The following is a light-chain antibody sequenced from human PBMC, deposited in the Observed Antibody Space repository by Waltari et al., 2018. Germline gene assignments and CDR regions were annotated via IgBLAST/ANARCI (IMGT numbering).Light chain of an antibody. V-gene: IGKV3-15*01. J-gene: IGKJ1*01. Sequence: EIVMTQSPATLSVSPGERATLSCRASQGVSSNLGWYQQKPGQAPRLLIYGASARATGIPDRFSGSGSGTEFTLTISSLQSEDFAVYYCQHYNNWPRTFGQGTKVEIK. CDR2: GAS. CDR1: QGVSSN. CDR3: QHYNNWPRT.